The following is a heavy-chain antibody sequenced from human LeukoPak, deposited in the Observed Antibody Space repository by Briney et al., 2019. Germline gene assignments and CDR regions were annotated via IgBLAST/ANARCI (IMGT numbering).Heavy chain of an antibody. D-gene: IGHD6-19*01. CDR1: GFTFSRYW. J-gene: IGHJ5*02. CDR3: ASSSVGFNWFDP. Sequence: GGSLRLSCAASGFTFSRYWMHWVRQAPGKGLLWVSRINSDGSSTNYADSVKGRFTISRDNAKNTLYLQMNSLRVEDTAVYYCASSSVGFNWFDPWGQGTLVTVSS. CDR2: INSDGSST. V-gene: IGHV3-74*01.